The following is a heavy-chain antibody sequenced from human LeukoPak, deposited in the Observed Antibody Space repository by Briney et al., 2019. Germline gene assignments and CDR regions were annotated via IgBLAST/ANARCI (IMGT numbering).Heavy chain of an antibody. CDR1: GFTFDDYA. V-gene: IGHV3-9*01. J-gene: IGHJ4*02. Sequence: GRSLRLSCAASGFTFDDYAMHWVRQAPGKGLEWVSGISWNSGSIGYADSVKGRFTISRDNAKNSLYLQMNSLRAEDTALYYCAKDNYHQAARWTYFDCWGQGTLVTVSS. CDR2: ISWNSGSI. CDR3: AKDNYHQAARWTYFDC. D-gene: IGHD6-6*01.